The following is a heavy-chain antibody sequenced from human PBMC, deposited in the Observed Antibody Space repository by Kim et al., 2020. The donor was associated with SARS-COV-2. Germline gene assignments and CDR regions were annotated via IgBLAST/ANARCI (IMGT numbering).Heavy chain of an antibody. D-gene: IGHD6-19*01. Sequence: TDTVKGRCTISIDNAKDTRYLQMNSVKAEDTAVYYCARRQYSSGWYYFDYWGQGTLVTVSS. V-gene: IGHV3-74*01. J-gene: IGHJ4*02. CDR3: ARRQYSSGWYYFDY.